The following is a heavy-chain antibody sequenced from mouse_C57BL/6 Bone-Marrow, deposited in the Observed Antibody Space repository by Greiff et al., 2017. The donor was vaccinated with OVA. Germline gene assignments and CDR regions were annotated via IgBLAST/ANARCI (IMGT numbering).Heavy chain of an antibody. V-gene: IGHV1-31*01. CDR2: IDPSNSVS. CDR3: SRGTCFDY. Sequence: VQLQQSGPELVKPGASVKLSCKASGYSFTGYYMHWVKQSPGHILDWIGYIDPSNSVSNYNQKFKGKATLTVDKSSSTAYMELRSLTSEDSAVYYCSRGTCFDYWGRGNTPTV. CDR1: GYSFTGYY. D-gene: IGHD3-3*01. J-gene: IGHJ2*01.